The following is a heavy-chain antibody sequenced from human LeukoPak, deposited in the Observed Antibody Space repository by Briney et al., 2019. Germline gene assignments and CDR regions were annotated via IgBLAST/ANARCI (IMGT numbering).Heavy chain of an antibody. J-gene: IGHJ4*02. V-gene: IGHV4-59*01. CDR2: IYYNGNS. CDR3: ARDGGLKSHFDY. CDR1: TDSLNDYY. D-gene: IGHD2-15*01. Sequence: SETLSLRCSVFTDSLNDYYWNWVRQPPGKGLEWIGYIYYNGNSNYNPSLKSRVTISVDTSKNELSLKLTSVTAADTAIYFCARDGGLKSHFDYWGQGPLVTVSS.